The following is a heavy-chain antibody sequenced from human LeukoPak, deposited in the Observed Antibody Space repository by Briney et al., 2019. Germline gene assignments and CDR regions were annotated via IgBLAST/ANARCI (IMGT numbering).Heavy chain of an antibody. J-gene: IGHJ6*04. CDR1: GGSISSYY. V-gene: IGHV4-59*08. CDR3: ARSPVLLWFGVLNV. CDR2: IYYSGST. D-gene: IGHD3-10*01. Sequence: SETLSLTCTVSGGSISSYYWSWVRQPPGKGLEWIGYIYYSGSTNYNPSLKSRVTISVDTSKNQFSLKLSSVTAADTAVYYCARSPVLLWFGVLNVWGKGTTVTVSS.